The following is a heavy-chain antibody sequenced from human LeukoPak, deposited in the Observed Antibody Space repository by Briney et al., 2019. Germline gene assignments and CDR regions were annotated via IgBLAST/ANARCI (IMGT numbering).Heavy chain of an antibody. CDR2: IYYSGST. CDR3: ARDSFSAEYFQH. Sequence: SETLSLTCTVSGGSITSYYWSWIRQPPGKGLEWIGSIYYSGSTYYNPSLKSRVTISVDTSKNQFSLKLSSVTAADTAVYYCARDSFSAEYFQHWGQGTLVTVSS. J-gene: IGHJ1*01. D-gene: IGHD2/OR15-2a*01. CDR1: GGSITSYY. V-gene: IGHV4-39*07.